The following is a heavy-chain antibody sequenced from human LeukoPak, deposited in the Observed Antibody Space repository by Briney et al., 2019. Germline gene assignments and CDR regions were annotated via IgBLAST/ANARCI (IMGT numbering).Heavy chain of an antibody. CDR3: ARVITLLGYCSGGSCRGGDDY. D-gene: IGHD2-15*01. CDR2: ISAYNGNT. CDR1: GYTFTSYG. J-gene: IGHJ4*02. V-gene: IGHV1-18*04. Sequence: ASVKVSCKASGYTFTSYGISWVRQAPGQGLEWMGWISAYNGNTNYAQELQGRVTMTTDTSTSTAYMELRSLRSDDTAVYYCARVITLLGYCSGGSCRGGDDYWGQGTLVTVSS.